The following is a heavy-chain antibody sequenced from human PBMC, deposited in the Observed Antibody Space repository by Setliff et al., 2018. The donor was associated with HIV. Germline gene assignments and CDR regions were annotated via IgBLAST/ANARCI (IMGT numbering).Heavy chain of an antibody. Sequence: GASVKVSCKASGYSFTDYYIHWVRQAPGQGLEWMGWINPKSDGTNYAQKFQGWITMTRDTSISTAYMELSRLRSDDTAVYYWSRGMDYYDSSGPFDYWGQGTLVTVSS. CDR2: INPKSDGT. CDR1: GYSFTDYY. D-gene: IGHD3-22*01. CDR3: SRGMDYYDSSGPFDY. V-gene: IGHV1-2*04. J-gene: IGHJ4*02.